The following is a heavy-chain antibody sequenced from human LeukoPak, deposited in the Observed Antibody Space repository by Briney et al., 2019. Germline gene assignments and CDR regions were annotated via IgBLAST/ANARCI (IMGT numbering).Heavy chain of an antibody. D-gene: IGHD3-16*01. J-gene: IGHJ5*02. CDR1: GGSISSYY. Sequence: SETLSLTCTVSGGSISSYYWNWIRQPPGKGLEWIGYIYYSGSTNYNPSLKSRVTISVDTSKNQFSLNLTSVTAADTDVYYCARFTPQGYGWGGYNRFDPWGQGTLVTVSS. V-gene: IGHV4-59*01. CDR3: ARFTPQGYGWGGYNRFDP. CDR2: IYYSGST.